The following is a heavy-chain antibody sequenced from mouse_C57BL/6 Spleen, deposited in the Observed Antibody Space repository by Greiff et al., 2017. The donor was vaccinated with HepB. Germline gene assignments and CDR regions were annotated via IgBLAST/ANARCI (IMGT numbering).Heavy chain of an antibody. CDR1: GYTFTSYW. V-gene: IGHV1-52*01. Sequence: QVQLQQPGAELVRPGSSVKLSCKASGYTFTSYWMHWVKQRPIQGLEWIGNIDPSDSETHYNQKFKDKATLTVDKSSSTAYMQLSSLTSVDSAVYDGARLTLDGPRYFDVWGTGTTVTVSS. D-gene: IGHD2-3*01. CDR2: IDPSDSET. CDR3: ARLTLDGPRYFDV. J-gene: IGHJ1*03.